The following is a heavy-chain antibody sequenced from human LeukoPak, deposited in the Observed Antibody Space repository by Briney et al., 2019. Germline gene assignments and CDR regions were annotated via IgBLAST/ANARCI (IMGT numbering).Heavy chain of an antibody. CDR1: GYTFTGYY. D-gene: IGHD4-17*01. CDR3: ARDLSHDYGDYQNYFDY. J-gene: IGHJ4*02. V-gene: IGHV1-2*02. Sequence: ASVTVSCKASGYTFTGYYMHWVRQAPGQGLEWMGWINPNSGGTNYAQKFQGRVTMTRDTSISTAYMELSRLRSDDTAVYHCARDLSHDYGDYQNYFDYWGQGTLVTVSS. CDR2: INPNSGGT.